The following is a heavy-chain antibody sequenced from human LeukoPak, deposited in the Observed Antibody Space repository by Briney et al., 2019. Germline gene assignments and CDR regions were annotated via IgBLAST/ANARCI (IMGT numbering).Heavy chain of an antibody. V-gene: IGHV3-33*06. D-gene: IGHD6-6*01. CDR1: GFTFSNYG. Sequence: GGSLRLSCAVSGFTFSNYGMHWVRQAPGKGLEWVAVIWYDGSNKYYADSVKGRFTISRDNPKNTLYLQMNSLGAEDTAEYYCAKRGSAWDLDFWGQGILVTVFS. CDR3: AKRGSAWDLDF. J-gene: IGHJ4*02. CDR2: IWYDGSNK.